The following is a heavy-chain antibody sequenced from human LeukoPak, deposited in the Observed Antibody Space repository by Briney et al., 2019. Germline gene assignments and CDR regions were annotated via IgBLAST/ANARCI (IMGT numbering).Heavy chain of an antibody. CDR3: ARAYYYGSGSPRRFDP. D-gene: IGHD3-10*01. V-gene: IGHV3-21*04. CDR2: ISSSSSYI. Sequence: GGSLRLSCAASGFTFSSYSMNWVRQAPGKGLEWVSSISSSSSYIYYADSVKGRFTISRDNAKNSLYLQMNSLRAEDTAVYYCARAYYYGSGSPRRFDPWGQGTLVTVSS. CDR1: GFTFSSYS. J-gene: IGHJ5*02.